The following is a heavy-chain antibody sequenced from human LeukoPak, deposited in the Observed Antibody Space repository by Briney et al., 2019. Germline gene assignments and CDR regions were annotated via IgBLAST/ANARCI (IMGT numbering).Heavy chain of an antibody. D-gene: IGHD3-10*01. CDR2: IYYSGST. CDR3: ASDPTYGSGSYSY. Sequence: SETLSLTCTVSGGSISSYYWSWIRQPPGKGLEWIGYIYYSGSTNYNPSLKSRVTISVDTSKNQFSLKLSSVTAADTAVYYCASDPTYGSGSYSYWGQGTLVTVSS. CDR1: GGSISSYY. J-gene: IGHJ4*02. V-gene: IGHV4-59*08.